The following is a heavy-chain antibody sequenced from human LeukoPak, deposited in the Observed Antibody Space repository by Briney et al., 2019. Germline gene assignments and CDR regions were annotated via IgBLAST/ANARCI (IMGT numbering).Heavy chain of an antibody. CDR1: GYSFTSYW. V-gene: IGHV5-51*01. J-gene: IGHJ4*02. CDR3: ARVRPAVRGVAFDY. Sequence: GESLKISCKGSGYSFTSYWIGWVRQMPGKGLEWMGIIYPGDSDTGYSPSFQGQVTISADKSISTAYLQWSSLEASDTAMYYCARVRPAVRGVAFDYCGQGTLVTVSS. D-gene: IGHD3-10*01. CDR2: IYPGDSDT.